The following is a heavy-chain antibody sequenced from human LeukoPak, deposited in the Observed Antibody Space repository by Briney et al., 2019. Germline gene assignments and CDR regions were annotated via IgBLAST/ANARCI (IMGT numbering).Heavy chain of an antibody. Sequence: GASVKVSCKASGYTFTSYYMHWVRQAPGQGLEWMGIINPSGGSTTYGQKFQGRVTMTRDTSTSTVYMELSSLRSEDTAVYYCARDQGNSSSNGERYGMDVWGQGTTVTVSS. V-gene: IGHV1-46*01. J-gene: IGHJ6*02. CDR2: INPSGGST. CDR1: GYTFTSYY. CDR3: ARDQGNSSSNGERYGMDV. D-gene: IGHD6-13*01.